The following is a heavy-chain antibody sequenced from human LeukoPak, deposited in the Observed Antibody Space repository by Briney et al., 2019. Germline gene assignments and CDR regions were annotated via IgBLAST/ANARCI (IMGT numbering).Heavy chain of an antibody. CDR1: GGSISSYY. Sequence: SETLSLTCTVSGGSISSYYWSWIRQPAGKGLEWIGRIYTSGSTSYNSSLKSRVTMSVDTSKNQFPLKLSSVTAADTAVYYCARDLGGYNYGYSLDYWGQGPLVSVTS. CDR2: IYTSGST. CDR3: ARDLGGYNYGYSLDY. V-gene: IGHV4-4*07. D-gene: IGHD5-18*01. J-gene: IGHJ4*02.